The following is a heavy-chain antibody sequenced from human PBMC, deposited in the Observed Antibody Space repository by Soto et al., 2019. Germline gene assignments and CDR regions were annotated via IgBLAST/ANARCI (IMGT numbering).Heavy chain of an antibody. D-gene: IGHD2-8*01. CDR1: GGSLNNYA. CDR3: ARDGAYCTNGVCFYYLDY. V-gene: IGHV1-69*06. CDR2: IIPLFGKA. Sequence: QMQLVQSGAEAKTPGSSVKVSCKASGGSLNNYAVSWVRQAPGQGLEWMGRIIPLFGKADYARKLQGRVTLTADKYTNTAYMELSSLRAEDTAMYFCARDGAYCTNGVCFYYLDYWGQGTLVTVSS. J-gene: IGHJ4*02.